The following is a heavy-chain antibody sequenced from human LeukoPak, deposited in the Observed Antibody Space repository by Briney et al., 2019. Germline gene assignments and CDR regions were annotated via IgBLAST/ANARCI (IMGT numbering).Heavy chain of an antibody. Sequence: GGSLRLSCAASGFTVSSNYMSWVRQAPGKGLEWVSVIYSGGSTYYADSVKGRFTISRDNSKNTLYLQMNSLRAEDTAVYYCASLVAAHGASRAFDIWGQGTMVTVSS. V-gene: IGHV3-53*01. CDR1: GFTVSSNY. D-gene: IGHD5-12*01. CDR2: IYSGGST. CDR3: ASLVAAHGASRAFDI. J-gene: IGHJ3*02.